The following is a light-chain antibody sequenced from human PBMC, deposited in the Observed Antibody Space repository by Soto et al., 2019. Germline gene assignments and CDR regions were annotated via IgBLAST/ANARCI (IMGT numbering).Light chain of an antibody. CDR3: AAWDDNLVV. J-gene: IGLJ2*01. CDR2: GNS. V-gene: IGLV1-40*01. Sequence: QSVLTQPPSVSGAPGQRVTISCTGSSSNIGAGYDVHWYQQLPGTAPKLLIYGNSNRPSGVPDRFSGSKSGTSASLAITGLQAEDEADYYCAAWDDNLVVFGGGTKLTVL. CDR1: SSNIGAGYD.